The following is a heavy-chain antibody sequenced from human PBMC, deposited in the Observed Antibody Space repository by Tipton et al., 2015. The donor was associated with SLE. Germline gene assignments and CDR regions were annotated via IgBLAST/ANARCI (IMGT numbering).Heavy chain of an antibody. CDR3: ASVGFSVAGTSEDAFDI. CDR1: GGSIGSHY. J-gene: IGHJ3*02. D-gene: IGHD6-19*01. Sequence: TLSLTCTVSGGSIGSHYWSWIRQPPGKGLEWIGYIYYSGNTNYNPSLKSRVTMSMDTSKNQFSPKLSSVTAADTAVYYCASVGFSVAGTSEDAFDIWGQGTMVTVS. V-gene: IGHV4-59*11. CDR2: IYYSGNT.